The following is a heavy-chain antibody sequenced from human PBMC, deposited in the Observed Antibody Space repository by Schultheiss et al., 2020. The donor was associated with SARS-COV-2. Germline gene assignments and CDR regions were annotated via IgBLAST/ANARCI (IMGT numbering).Heavy chain of an antibody. CDR1: RFTFSSSW. CDR3: ARGVWTSWYYYYMDV. D-gene: IGHD1-1*01. V-gene: IGHV3-21*01. Sequence: GGSLRLSCAASRFTFSSSWMHWVCQAPGKGLEWVASISGGSVNIDYADSVRGRFTISRDNAKNSLYLQMDSLRAEDTAVYYCARGVWTSWYYYYMDVWGKGTTVTVSS. J-gene: IGHJ6*03. CDR2: ISGGSVNI.